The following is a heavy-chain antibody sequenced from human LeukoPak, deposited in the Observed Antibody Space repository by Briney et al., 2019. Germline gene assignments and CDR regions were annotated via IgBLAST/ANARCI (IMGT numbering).Heavy chain of an antibody. D-gene: IGHD1/OR15-1a*01. CDR3: SRGGRGVNNDLDY. Sequence: ASVKVSCKASGYTFTRYYMHWVRLAPGQRREWMGRINPNSGGTNYAQKFQGRVTISRDTSISTAYMELSSLISDDTAVFYFSRGGRGVNNDLDYWGQGTLVTVSS. V-gene: IGHV1-2*06. CDR1: GYTFTRYY. CDR2: INPNSGGT. J-gene: IGHJ4*02.